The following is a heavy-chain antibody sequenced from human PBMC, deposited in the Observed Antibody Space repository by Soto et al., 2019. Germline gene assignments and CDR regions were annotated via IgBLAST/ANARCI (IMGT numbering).Heavy chain of an antibody. D-gene: IGHD5-18*01. CDR2: ISGSGGST. CDR3: AKFYLHSYGYVY. J-gene: IGHJ4*02. CDR1: GFTFSSYA. V-gene: IGHV3-23*01. Sequence: EVQLLESGGGLVQPGGSLRLSCAASGFTFSSYAMSWVRQAPGKGLEWVSAISGSGGSTYYADSVKGRFTIPRDNSKNTLYLQMNSQRVEDTAVHYCAKFYLHSYGYVYWGQGTLVTVSS.